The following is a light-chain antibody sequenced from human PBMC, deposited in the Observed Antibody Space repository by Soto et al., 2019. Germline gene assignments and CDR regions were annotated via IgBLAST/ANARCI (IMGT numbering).Light chain of an antibody. CDR1: QTISSW. J-gene: IGKJ1*01. CDR3: QHYNSYSEA. V-gene: IGKV1-5*03. Sequence: DIQMTQSPSTLSGSVGDRVTITCRASQTISSWLAWYQQKPGKAPKRLIYKASTLKSGVPSRFSGSGSGTEFTLTISSLQPDDFATYYCQHYNSYSEAFGQGTEVDIK. CDR2: KAS.